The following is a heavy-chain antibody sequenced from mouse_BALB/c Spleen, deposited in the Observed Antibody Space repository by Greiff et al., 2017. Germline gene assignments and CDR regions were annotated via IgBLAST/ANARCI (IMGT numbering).Heavy chain of an antibody. D-gene: IGHD3-3*01. CDR3: AREGREYYAMDY. CDR2: IYPGDGDT. Sequence: QVQLQQSGAELVRPGSSVKISCKASGYAFSSYWMNWVKQRPGQGLEWIGQIYPGDGDTNYNAKFKGKAILTADKSTSTTYMQLSRLTSEDSAVYFCAREGREYYAMDYWGQGTSVTVSS. CDR1: GYAFSSYW. J-gene: IGHJ4*01. V-gene: IGHV1-80*01.